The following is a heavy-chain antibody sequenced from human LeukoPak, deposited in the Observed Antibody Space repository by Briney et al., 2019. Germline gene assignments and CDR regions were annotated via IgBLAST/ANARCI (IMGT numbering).Heavy chain of an antibody. V-gene: IGHV5-51*01. CDR2: IFPGDSDT. CDR1: EYSFTTYW. D-gene: IGHD1/OR15-1a*01. CDR3: VTSESQTRFDY. J-gene: IGHJ4*02. Sequence: GESLKISCQGSEYSFTTYWIGWVRQMPGKGLEWMGIIFPGDSDTVYSPSFQGQVTISADKSINTAYLQWSSLKASDTARYCCVTSESQTRFDYWGQGTLVIVSS.